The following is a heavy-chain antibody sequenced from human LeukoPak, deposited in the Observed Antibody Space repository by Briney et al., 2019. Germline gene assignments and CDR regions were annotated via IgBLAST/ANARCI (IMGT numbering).Heavy chain of an antibody. CDR1: GFTFSSYG. CDR2: ISYDGSNK. D-gene: IGHD2-15*01. Sequence: GGSLRLSCAASGFTFSSYGMHWVRQAPGKGLEWVAVISYDGSNKYYADSVKGRFTISRDNSKNTPYLQMNSLRAEDTAVYYCAKDPPLVDWGQGTLVTVSS. J-gene: IGHJ4*02. V-gene: IGHV3-30*18. CDR3: AKDPPLVD.